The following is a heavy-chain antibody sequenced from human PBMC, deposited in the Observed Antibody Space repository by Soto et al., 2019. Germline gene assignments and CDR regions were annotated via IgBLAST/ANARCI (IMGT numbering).Heavy chain of an antibody. J-gene: IGHJ6*02. CDR2: IIPILGIA. CDR3: ARDVMDGYFDYEDGMDV. Sequence: QVQLVQSGAEVKKPGSSVKVSCKASGGTFSSYTISWVRQAPGHGLEWMGRIIPILGIANYAQKFQGRVKITADKSTSTAYMELSSLRSEDTAVYYCARDVMDGYFDYEDGMDVWGQGTTVTVSS. D-gene: IGHD3-9*01. CDR1: GGTFSSYT. V-gene: IGHV1-69*08.